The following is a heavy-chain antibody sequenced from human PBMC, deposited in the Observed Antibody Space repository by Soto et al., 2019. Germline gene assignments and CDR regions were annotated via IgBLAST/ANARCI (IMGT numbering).Heavy chain of an antibody. D-gene: IGHD2-15*01. Sequence: EVQLVESGGGLVQPGESLRLSCAASGFTFSSCWMHWVRQAPGKGLVWVSRSNSDGSSTSYAGSVKGRFTISRDNAKNTLYLQMNSLRAEDTAVYYCVRTSLVVAAATREDYWGQGTLVTVSS. J-gene: IGHJ4*02. V-gene: IGHV3-74*01. CDR3: VRTSLVVAAATREDY. CDR1: GFTFSSCW. CDR2: SNSDGSST.